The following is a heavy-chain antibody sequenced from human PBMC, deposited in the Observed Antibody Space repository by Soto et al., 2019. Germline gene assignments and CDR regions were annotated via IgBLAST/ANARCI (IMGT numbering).Heavy chain of an antibody. Sequence: GGSLRLSCAASGFTFSSYWMTWLRQAPGKGLEWVANINPDGSAKYYVDSVKGRFTISRDNAKNSLYLQMNSLRVEDTAVYYCAATHTGNVYFNHWGQGALVTVPS. CDR1: GFTFSSYW. CDR3: AATHTGNVYFNH. J-gene: IGHJ1*01. V-gene: IGHV3-7*01. D-gene: IGHD2-8*02. CDR2: INPDGSAK.